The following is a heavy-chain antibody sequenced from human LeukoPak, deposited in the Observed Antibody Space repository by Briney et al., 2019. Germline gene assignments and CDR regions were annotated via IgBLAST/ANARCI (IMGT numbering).Heavy chain of an antibody. D-gene: IGHD3-9*01. CDR1: GGSISSYF. Sequence: SETLSLTCTVSGGSISSYFWSWIRQPAGKGLEWIGRIYTSGSTTYNPSLKSRVSMSVDTSKNQFSLKLSSVTAADTAVYYCARGRMEDILTGYRPGAFDIWGQGTMVTVSS. CDR3: ARGRMEDILTGYRPGAFDI. J-gene: IGHJ3*02. V-gene: IGHV4-4*07. CDR2: IYTSGST.